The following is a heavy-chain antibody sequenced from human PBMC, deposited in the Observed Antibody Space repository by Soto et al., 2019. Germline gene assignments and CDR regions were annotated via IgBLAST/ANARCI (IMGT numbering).Heavy chain of an antibody. J-gene: IGHJ3*02. CDR3: ARVREYSGYGNAFDI. CDR1: GGSSSSGGYS. Sequence: SETLSLTSAVAGGSSSSGGYSWIWIRQPPGKGLEWIGYIYHSGSTYYNPSLKSRVTISVDRSKTQFSLKLTSVTAADTAAYYCARVREYSGYGNAFDIRGQGTMVTVSS. CDR2: IYHSGST. D-gene: IGHD5-12*01. V-gene: IGHV4-30-2*01.